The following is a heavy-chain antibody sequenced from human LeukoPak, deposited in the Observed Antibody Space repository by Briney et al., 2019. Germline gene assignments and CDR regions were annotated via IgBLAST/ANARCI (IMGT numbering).Heavy chain of an antibody. Sequence: SETLSLTCTVSGGSISSSSYYWGWIRQPPGKGLEWIGSIYYSGSTYYNPSLKSRVTISVDTSKNQFSLKLSSVTAADTAVYYCARGIAIQDYYYYYMDVWGKGTTVTVSS. V-gene: IGHV4-39*01. CDR2: IYYSGST. CDR3: ARGIAIQDYYYYYMDV. J-gene: IGHJ6*03. CDR1: GGSISSSSYY.